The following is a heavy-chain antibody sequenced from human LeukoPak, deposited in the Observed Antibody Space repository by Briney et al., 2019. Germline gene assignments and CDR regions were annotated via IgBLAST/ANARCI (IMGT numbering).Heavy chain of an antibody. CDR3: ARGRPYYDILTGYSDAFDI. D-gene: IGHD3-9*01. Sequence: PSETVSLTCTVSGGSIRSYYWSWIRQPPGKGLEWVGYIFYSGTTDSNPSLKSRVTISVDASKNQFSLKLSSVTAADTAVYYCARGRPYYDILTGYSDAFDIWGKGTMVSSSS. V-gene: IGHV4-59*12. J-gene: IGHJ3*02. CDR2: IFYSGTT. CDR1: GGSIRSYY.